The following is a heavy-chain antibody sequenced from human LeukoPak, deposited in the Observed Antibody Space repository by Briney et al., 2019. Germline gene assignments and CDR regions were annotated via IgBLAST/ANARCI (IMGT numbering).Heavy chain of an antibody. CDR3: AKAIGGDYGYFDL. V-gene: IGHV3-33*06. D-gene: IGHD4-17*01. Sequence: PGRSLRLSCAASGFTFSSYGMHWVRQAPGKGLEWVAGIWYDGSNKYYAESVKGRFTISRDNSKNTLYLQMNSLRAEDTAVYYCAKAIGGDYGYFDLWGRGTLVTVSS. J-gene: IGHJ2*01. CDR1: GFTFSSYG. CDR2: IWYDGSNK.